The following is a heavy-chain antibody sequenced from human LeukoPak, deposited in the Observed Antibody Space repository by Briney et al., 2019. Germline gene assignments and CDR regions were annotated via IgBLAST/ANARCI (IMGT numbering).Heavy chain of an antibody. J-gene: IGHJ4*02. CDR2: ISSSSSYI. CDR1: GFTFSSYS. CDR3: ARDRLWFGEAIYDFDY. D-gene: IGHD3-10*01. V-gene: IGHV3-21*01. Sequence: GGSLRLSCAASGFTFSSYSMNWVRQAPGKGLEWVSSISSSSSYIYYADSVKGRFTISRDNAKNSLYLQMNSLRAEDTAVYYCARDRLWFGEAIYDFDYWGQGTLVTVSS.